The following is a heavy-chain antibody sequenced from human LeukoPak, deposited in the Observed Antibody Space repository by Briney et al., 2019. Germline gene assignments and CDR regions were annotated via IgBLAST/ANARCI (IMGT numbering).Heavy chain of an antibody. CDR1: GYTFTSYG. CDR3: ARDIRVVGAYGDPLSRY. V-gene: IGHV1-18*01. D-gene: IGHD4-17*01. Sequence: GASVKVSCKASGYTFTSYGISWVRQAPGQGLEWMGWISAYNGNTNYAQKLQGRVTMTTGTSTSTAYMELRSLRSDDTAVYYCARDIRVVGAYGDPLSRYWGQGTLVTVSS. CDR2: ISAYNGNT. J-gene: IGHJ4*02.